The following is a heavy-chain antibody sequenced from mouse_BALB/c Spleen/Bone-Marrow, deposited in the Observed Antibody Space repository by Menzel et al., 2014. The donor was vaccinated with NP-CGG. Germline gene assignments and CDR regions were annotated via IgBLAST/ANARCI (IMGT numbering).Heavy chain of an antibody. CDR2: IHPSDTET. D-gene: IGHD1-1*01. CDR3: ARLEGNYGSTFAY. V-gene: IGHV1-61*01. J-gene: IGHJ3*01. CDR1: GYSFTSYW. Sequence: VQLQQSGAELVRPGASVKLSCKASGYSFTSYWMNWVKRRPGQGLEWIGMIHPSDTETRLNQRFKDKATLTVDKSSSTAYMQLSSPTSEDSAVYYCARLEGNYGSTFAYWGQGTLVTVSA.